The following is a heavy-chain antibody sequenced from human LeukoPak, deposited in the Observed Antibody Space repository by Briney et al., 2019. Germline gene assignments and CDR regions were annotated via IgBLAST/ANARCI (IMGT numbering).Heavy chain of an antibody. Sequence: GGSLRLSCAASGFTFSSYALTWVRQAPGKGLEWVSGITGSGGTTYYADSVKGRFTISRDNSKNTLYLQMKSLRAEDTAVYYCAKDPSYSNYVPTNWFDPWGQGTLVTVSS. V-gene: IGHV3-23*01. CDR1: GFTFSSYA. J-gene: IGHJ5*02. CDR2: ITGSGGTT. D-gene: IGHD4-11*01. CDR3: AKDPSYSNYVPTNWFDP.